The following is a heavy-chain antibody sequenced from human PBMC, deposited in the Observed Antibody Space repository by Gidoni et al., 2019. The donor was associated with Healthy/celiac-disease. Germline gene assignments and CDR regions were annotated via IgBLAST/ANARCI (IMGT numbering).Heavy chain of an antibody. CDR2: IYYSGST. CDR1: GGSISSSSYY. CDR3: ARNGRSIAARPYYFDY. D-gene: IGHD6-6*01. Sequence: QLQLQESGPGLVKPSETLSLTCTVSGGSISSSSYYWGWIRQPPGKGLEWIGSIYYSGSTYYNPSLKSRVTISVDTSKNQFSLKLSSVTAADTAVYYCARNGRSIAARPYYFDYWGQGTLVTVSS. J-gene: IGHJ4*02. V-gene: IGHV4-39*01.